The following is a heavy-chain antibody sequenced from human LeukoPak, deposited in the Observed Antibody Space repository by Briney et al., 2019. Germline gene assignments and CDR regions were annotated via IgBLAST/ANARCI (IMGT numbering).Heavy chain of an antibody. CDR1: GFSFSDHY. V-gene: IGHV3-72*01. Sequence: GGSLRLSCTASGFSFSDHYMDWVRQAPGKGLEWVGRSRNKARGYTTEFAASVKGRFTISRDDSKNALFLQMNSLKTEDTAVYYCARAAAGLFNYYFDYWGQGTLVTVSS. CDR2: SRNKARGYTT. J-gene: IGHJ4*02. CDR3: ARAAAGLFNYYFDY. D-gene: IGHD6-13*01.